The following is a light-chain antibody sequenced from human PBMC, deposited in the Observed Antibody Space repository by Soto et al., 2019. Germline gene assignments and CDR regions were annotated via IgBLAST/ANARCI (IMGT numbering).Light chain of an antibody. Sequence: DIQMTQSPPSLSASVGDRVIITCRASQGISNYLAWYQLKPGKAPKLLISTASTLQSGVPSRFSGSGSGTDFTLTISSLQPEDAATYFCQKYNTPPLTFGGGTKVEIK. V-gene: IGKV1-27*01. CDR1: QGISNY. CDR2: TAS. CDR3: QKYNTPPLT. J-gene: IGKJ4*01.